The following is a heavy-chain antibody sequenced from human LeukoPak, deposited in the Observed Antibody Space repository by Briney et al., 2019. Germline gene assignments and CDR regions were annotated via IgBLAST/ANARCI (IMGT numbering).Heavy chain of an antibody. CDR1: GYTFTGYD. Sequence: ASVKVSCKTSGYTFTGYDINWVRQAPGQGLEWMGWINTNTGNPTYAQGFTGRFVFSLDTSVSTAYLQISSLKAEDTAVYYCARGLVGANGWGQGTLVTVSS. V-gene: IGHV7-4-1*02. D-gene: IGHD1-26*01. J-gene: IGHJ4*02. CDR3: ARGLVGANG. CDR2: INTNTGNP.